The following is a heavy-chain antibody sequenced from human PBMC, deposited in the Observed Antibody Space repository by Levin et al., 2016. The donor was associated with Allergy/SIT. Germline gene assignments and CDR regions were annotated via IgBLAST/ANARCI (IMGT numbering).Heavy chain of an antibody. CDR2: INADNDNT. CDR1: GYNFGKFA. Sequence: ASVKVSCKASGYNFGKFAIHWVRQAPGQRLEWMGWINADNDNTGYLEKFQGRVTITRDTAASTAYMDLGSLRSDDTTVYYCARGISGGGWIIDYWGQGTLVTVSP. V-gene: IGHV1-3*01. J-gene: IGHJ4*02. D-gene: IGHD6-19*01. CDR3: ARGISGGGWIIDY.